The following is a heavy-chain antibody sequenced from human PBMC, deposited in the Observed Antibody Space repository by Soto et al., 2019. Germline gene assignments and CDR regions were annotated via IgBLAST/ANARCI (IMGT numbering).Heavy chain of an antibody. J-gene: IGHJ4*02. CDR1: GGSLSGYY. D-gene: IGHD5-12*01. V-gene: IGHV4-34*01. Sequence: QVQLQQWGAGLLKPSETLSLNCAVTGGSLSGYYWSWIRQPPGKGLEWIGEVKDGGHTNYSPSLTGPVTLASDTSNNQFSLRLNSVTAADTGVYYCARGQEGVVATHWDQGSLVTVSS. CDR3: ARGQEGVVATH. CDR2: VKDGGHT.